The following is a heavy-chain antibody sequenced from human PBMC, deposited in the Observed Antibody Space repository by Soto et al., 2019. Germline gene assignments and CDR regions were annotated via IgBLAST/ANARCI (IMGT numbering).Heavy chain of an antibody. D-gene: IGHD3-10*01. V-gene: IGHV1-3*01. Sequence: QVHLVQSGAEVKEPGASVRLSCKASGYIFITYPIHWVRQAPGQRLEWMGYINPGGGDILYSQKFQDRVIISRDTSAFTAYTEVTNLRSEDTAVYYCAREDGSGTFYRGDLDYWGQGTLVTVSS. CDR1: GYIFITYP. CDR3: AREDGSGTFYRGDLDY. CDR2: INPGGGDI. J-gene: IGHJ4*02.